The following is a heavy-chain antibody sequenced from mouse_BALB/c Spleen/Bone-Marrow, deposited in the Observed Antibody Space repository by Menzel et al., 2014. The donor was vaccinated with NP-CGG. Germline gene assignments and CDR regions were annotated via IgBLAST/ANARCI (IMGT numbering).Heavy chain of an antibody. D-gene: IGHD1-1*01. CDR1: GFNIKDTY. Sequence: EVQLQQSGAELVKPGASVKLSCTASGFNIKDTYMHWVKQRPEQGLEWIGRIDPANGNTKYDPKFQGKATITADTSSNTAYLQLSSLTSEDTAVYYCARYYYGSSLFDYWGQGTTLTVSS. CDR2: IDPANGNT. CDR3: ARYYYGSSLFDY. V-gene: IGHV14-3*02. J-gene: IGHJ2*01.